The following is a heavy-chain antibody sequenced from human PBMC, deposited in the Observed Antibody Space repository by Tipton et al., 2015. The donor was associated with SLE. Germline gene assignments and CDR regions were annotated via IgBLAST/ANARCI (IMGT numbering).Heavy chain of an antibody. CDR1: GGSISSGYY. Sequence: GLVKPSETLSLTCSVSGGSISSGYYWGWIRQPPRKGLEWIGNIYHSGSTYYNPSLKSRVTFSVDTSKNQFSLKLSSVTAADTAVYYCARRAAAAMGDAFDIWGQGTMVTVSS. CDR2: IYHSGST. V-gene: IGHV4-38-2*02. D-gene: IGHD2-2*01. J-gene: IGHJ3*02. CDR3: ARRAAAAMGDAFDI.